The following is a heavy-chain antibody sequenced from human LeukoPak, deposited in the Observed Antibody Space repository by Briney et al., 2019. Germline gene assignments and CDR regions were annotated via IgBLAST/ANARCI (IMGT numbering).Heavy chain of an antibody. V-gene: IGHV3-21*06. CDR3: AREGEMATMGAFDI. Sequence: GGFLRLSCATSGFTFRDYGMSWVRQAPGKGLEWVSSISASGSYIHYADSLRGRFTISRDNAKNSLFLQMNSLRVEDTAVYYCAREGEMATMGAFDIWGQGTRVTVSS. D-gene: IGHD5-24*01. CDR2: ISASGSYI. J-gene: IGHJ3*02. CDR1: GFTFRDYG.